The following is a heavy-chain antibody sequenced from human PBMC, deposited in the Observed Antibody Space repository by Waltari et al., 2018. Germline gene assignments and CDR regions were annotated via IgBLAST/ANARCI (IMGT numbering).Heavy chain of an antibody. Sequence: EVQLVESGGGLVKPGGYLSLSCAASGFNCFDTWMTWVGQAPGKGLEWVGRIKRSADGGAAEYAPPVNGRFIISRDDSTSTLYLQMNSLKSEDTAVYYCITDPANAYVRWFDPWGQGTLVTVSS. CDR3: ITDPANAYVRWFDP. J-gene: IGHJ5*02. CDR2: IKRSADGGAA. D-gene: IGHD2-2*01. V-gene: IGHV3-15*01. CDR1: GFNCFDTW.